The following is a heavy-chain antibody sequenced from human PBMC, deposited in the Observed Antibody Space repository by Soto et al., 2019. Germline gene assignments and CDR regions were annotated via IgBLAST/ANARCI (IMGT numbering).Heavy chain of an antibody. J-gene: IGHJ4*02. D-gene: IGHD3-22*01. CDR3: AKSRYADSSGDYYDF. Sequence: PVGSLRLSGAASGFTFSNYAMSWVRQAPGKGLEWVSGIGGRGTSSYYADSVKGRFAISRDNSYNTLFLQLHSLRAEDTAVYYCAKSRYADSSGDYYDFWGQGTRVTVSS. V-gene: IGHV3-23*01. CDR1: GFTFSNYA. CDR2: IGGRGTSS.